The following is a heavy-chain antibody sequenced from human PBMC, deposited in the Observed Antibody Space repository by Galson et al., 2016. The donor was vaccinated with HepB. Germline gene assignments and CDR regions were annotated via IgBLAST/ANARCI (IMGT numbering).Heavy chain of an antibody. CDR1: GLNFSDYG. J-gene: IGHJ4*02. CDR3: ARDRLWFGDNYLDY. D-gene: IGHD3-10*01. Sequence: SLRLSCAVSGLNFSDYGFHWVRQAPGKGLEWVAVIFYDCSEKHNPDSVKGRFTISRDNSKNTVYLQINSLRVDDTAVYYCARDRLWFGDNYLDYWGQGTLVTVSS. V-gene: IGHV3-33*01. CDR2: IFYDCSEK.